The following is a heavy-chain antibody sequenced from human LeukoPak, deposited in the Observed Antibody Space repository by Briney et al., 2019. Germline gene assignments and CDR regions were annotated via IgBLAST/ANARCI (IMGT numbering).Heavy chain of an antibody. CDR3: ARGHSSGWYQLFHNGMDV. CDR2: ISGSGGST. V-gene: IGHV3-23*01. J-gene: IGHJ6*02. Sequence: GGSLRLSCAASGFTFSSYAMSWVRQAPGKGLEWVSAISGSGGSTYYADSVKGRFTISRDNSKNTLYLQMNSLRAEDTAVYYCARGHSSGWYQLFHNGMDVWGQGTTVTVSS. D-gene: IGHD6-19*01. CDR1: GFTFSSYA.